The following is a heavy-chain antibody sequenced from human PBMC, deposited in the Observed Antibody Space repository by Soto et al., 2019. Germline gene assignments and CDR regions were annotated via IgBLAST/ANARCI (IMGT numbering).Heavy chain of an antibody. Sequence: QVQLVQSGAEVKKPGASVKVSCKASGYTFTSYYMHWVRQAPGQGLEWMGIINPSGGSTSYAQKFQGRVTMTRDTSTSTVYMELSSLRSEDTAVYYCARGNLYYGSGRYYFDYWGQGTLVTVSS. V-gene: IGHV1-46*03. CDR1: GYTFTSYY. CDR3: ARGNLYYGSGRYYFDY. J-gene: IGHJ4*02. D-gene: IGHD3-10*01. CDR2: INPSGGST.